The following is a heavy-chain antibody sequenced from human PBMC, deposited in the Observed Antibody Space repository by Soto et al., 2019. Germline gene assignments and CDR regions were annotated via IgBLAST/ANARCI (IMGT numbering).Heavy chain of an antibody. V-gene: IGHV1-2*06. CDR1: GYTFIGYY. J-gene: IGHJ5*02. Sequence: QVQLVQSGAEVKKPGASVKVSCKASGYTFIGYYIHWVRQAPGQGLEWMGRIHPRSGDTTYAQKFQGRLTMTRDTSISTAYMELSSLRSDDTAVYYCGRDGVGATALGWFDPWGQGSLVTFSS. CDR2: IHPRSGDT. D-gene: IGHD1-26*01. CDR3: GRDGVGATALGWFDP.